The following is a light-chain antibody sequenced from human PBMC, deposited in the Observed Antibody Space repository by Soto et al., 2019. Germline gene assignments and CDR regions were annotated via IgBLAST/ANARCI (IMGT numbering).Light chain of an antibody. V-gene: IGKV3-15*01. CDR3: QQYNNWPIT. CDR2: GAS. J-gene: IGKJ5*01. CDR1: QTVLTN. Sequence: EIVMTQSPATLSVSPLEIATLSFRASQTVLTNLAWYQQKPGQAPRLLIYGASTRATAIPARFSGSGSATEFTLTISSLQSEDFAVYYCQQYNNWPITFGQGTRLEIK.